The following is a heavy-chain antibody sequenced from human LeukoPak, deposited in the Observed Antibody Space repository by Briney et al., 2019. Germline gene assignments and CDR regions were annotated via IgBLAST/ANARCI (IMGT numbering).Heavy chain of an antibody. CDR1: GYTFTGYY. CDR2: INPNSGGT. J-gene: IGHJ6*03. CDR3: ARGGRAPAKVSYYYYYMDV. D-gene: IGHD4-11*01. Sequence: ASVKVSCKASGYTFTGYYMNWVRQAPGQGLEWMGWINPNSGGTNYAQKFQGRVTMTRDTSISTAYMELSRLRSDDTAVYYCARGGRAPAKVSYYYYYMDVWGKGTTVTVSS. V-gene: IGHV1-2*02.